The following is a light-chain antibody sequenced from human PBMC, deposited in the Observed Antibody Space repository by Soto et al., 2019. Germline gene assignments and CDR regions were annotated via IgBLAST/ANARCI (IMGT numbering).Light chain of an antibody. Sequence: EIVLTQSPATLSLSPGERANLSCRASQNVSGYLAWYQQKPGQAPRLLMYDASNRATGIPARFSGSGSGTDFTLTISSLEPEDFAVYYCQQRSNWPSTFGGGTKVEIK. CDR1: QNVSGY. V-gene: IGKV3-11*01. J-gene: IGKJ4*01. CDR2: DAS. CDR3: QQRSNWPST.